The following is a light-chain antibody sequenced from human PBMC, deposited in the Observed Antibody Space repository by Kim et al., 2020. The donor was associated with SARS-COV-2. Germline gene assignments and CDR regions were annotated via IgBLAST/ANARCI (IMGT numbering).Light chain of an antibody. CDR3: QQRSNWIT. Sequence: SWSPGESATVSCRASQSVSSYLAWYQQKPGQAPRLLIYDASNRATGIPARFSGRGSGTDFTLTISSLEPEDFAVYYCQQRSNWITFGQGTRLEI. CDR2: DAS. CDR1: QSVSSY. J-gene: IGKJ5*01. V-gene: IGKV3-11*01.